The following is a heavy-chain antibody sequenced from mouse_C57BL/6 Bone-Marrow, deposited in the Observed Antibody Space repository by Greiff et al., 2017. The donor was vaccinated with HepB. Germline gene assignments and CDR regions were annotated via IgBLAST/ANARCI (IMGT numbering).Heavy chain of an antibody. Sequence: EVHLVESGGGLVKPGGSLKLSCAASGFTFSSYAMSWVRQTPEKRLEWVATISDGGSYTYYPDNVKGRFTISRDNAKNNLYLQMSHLKSEDTAMYYCARDYYSNWYFDVWGTGTTVTVSS. CDR1: GFTFSSYA. D-gene: IGHD2-5*01. CDR2: ISDGGSYT. V-gene: IGHV5-4*01. J-gene: IGHJ1*03. CDR3: ARDYYSNWYFDV.